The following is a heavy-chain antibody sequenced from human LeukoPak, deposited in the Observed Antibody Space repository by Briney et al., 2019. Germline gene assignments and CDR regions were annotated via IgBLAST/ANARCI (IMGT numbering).Heavy chain of an antibody. CDR3: ASYDFWSGYGAAFDY. V-gene: IGHV4-59*08. D-gene: IGHD3-3*01. CDR2: IYYSGST. Sequence: SETLSLTCTASGGSISSYYWSWIRQPPGKGLEWIGYIYYSGSTNYNPSLKSRVTISVDTSKNQFSLKLSSVTAADTAVYYCASYDFWSGYGAAFDYWGQGTLVTVSS. J-gene: IGHJ4*02. CDR1: GGSISSYY.